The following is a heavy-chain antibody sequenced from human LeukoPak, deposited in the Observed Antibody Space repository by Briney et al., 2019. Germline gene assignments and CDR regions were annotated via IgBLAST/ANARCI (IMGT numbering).Heavy chain of an antibody. CDR3: ARDSYSSGWYFWFDP. D-gene: IGHD6-19*01. Sequence: GGSLRLSCAASGFAFSSCAMHWVRQAPGKGLEWVAVISYDGSNKYYADSVKGRFTISRDNSKNTLYLQMNSLRAEDTAVYYCARDSYSSGWYFWFDPWGQGTLVTVSS. CDR1: GFAFSSCA. J-gene: IGHJ5*02. V-gene: IGHV3-30*04. CDR2: ISYDGSNK.